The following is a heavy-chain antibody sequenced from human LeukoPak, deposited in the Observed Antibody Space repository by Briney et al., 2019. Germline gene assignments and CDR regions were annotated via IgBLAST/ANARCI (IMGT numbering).Heavy chain of an antibody. CDR3: ARDSRRIAARLNYYYYYYMDV. V-gene: IGHV1-69*13. CDR2: IIPIFGTA. D-gene: IGHD6-6*01. Sequence: SVKVSCKASGGTFSSYAISWVRQAAGQGLEWMGGIIPIFGTANYAQKFQGRVTITADESTSTAYMELSSLRSEDTAVYYCARDSRRIAARLNYYYYYYMDVWGKGTTVTVSS. CDR1: GGTFSSYA. J-gene: IGHJ6*03.